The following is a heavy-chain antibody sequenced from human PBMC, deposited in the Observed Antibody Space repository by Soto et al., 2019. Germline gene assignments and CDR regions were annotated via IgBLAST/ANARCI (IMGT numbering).Heavy chain of an antibody. V-gene: IGHV4-59*01. CDR3: ARESSGNHNHNWFDP. CDR1: GGSLSPYY. J-gene: IGHJ5*02. Sequence: TSETLSLTCTVSGGSLSPYYWSWVRQPPGKGLEWIGFIWFSGTSTYNPSLRGRVTMSVDTSKNQLSLEMNSVTAADTAVYYCARESSGNHNHNWFDPWGLGTLVTVSS. D-gene: IGHD1-20*01. CDR2: IWFSGTS.